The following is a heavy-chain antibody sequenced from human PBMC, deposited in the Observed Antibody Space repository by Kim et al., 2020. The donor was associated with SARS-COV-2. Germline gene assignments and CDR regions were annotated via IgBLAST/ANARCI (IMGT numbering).Heavy chain of an antibody. J-gene: IGHJ6*02. D-gene: IGHD3-10*01. CDR2: IHYGGTT. CDR3: ARHYSAGSGTYFDSYFYNGMDV. CDR1: GGSASSSSHY. V-gene: IGHV4-39*01. Sequence: SETLSLTCTVSGGSASSSSHYWGWIRQPPGKGLEWVGSIHYGGTTYYNPSLKSRVTITVDTSNNEFSLKLRSVTATDTAVYYCARHYSAGSGTYFDSYFYNGMDVWGQGTTVTVSS.